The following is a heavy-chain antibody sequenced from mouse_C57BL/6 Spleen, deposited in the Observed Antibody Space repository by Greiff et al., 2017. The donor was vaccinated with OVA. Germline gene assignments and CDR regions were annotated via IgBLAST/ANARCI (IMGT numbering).Heavy chain of an antibody. J-gene: IGHJ1*03. Sequence: QVQLQQPGTELVKPGASVKLSCKASGYTFTSYWMHWVKQRPGQGLEWIGNINPSNGGTNYNEKFKGKATLTVDKSSSTAYMQLSSLTSEDSAVYYCAKYDYDVYWYFDVWGTGTTVTVSS. CDR3: AKYDYDVYWYFDV. V-gene: IGHV1-53*01. CDR1: GYTFTSYW. CDR2: INPSNGGT. D-gene: IGHD2-4*01.